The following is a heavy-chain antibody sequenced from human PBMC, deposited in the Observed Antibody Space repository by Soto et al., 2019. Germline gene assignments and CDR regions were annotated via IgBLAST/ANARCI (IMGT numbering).Heavy chain of an antibody. J-gene: IGHJ4*02. CDR1: GFTFSVST. CDR2: IRSKANSYAP. CDR3: TSYVGAEMLSLDY. V-gene: IGHV3-73*02. D-gene: IGHD1-26*01. Sequence: EVQLVESGGGLVQPEESLKLSCAASGFTFSVSTIHWVRQASGKGLEWVGRIRSKANSYAPAYAASVKGRFTLSRDDSKNTAYLQMNSLKTEDTAVYYCTSYVGAEMLSLDYWGQGTLVTVSS.